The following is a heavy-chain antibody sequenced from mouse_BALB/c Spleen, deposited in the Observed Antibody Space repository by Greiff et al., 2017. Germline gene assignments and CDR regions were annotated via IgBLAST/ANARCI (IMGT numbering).Heavy chain of an antibody. D-gene: IGHD2-14*01. CDR1: GFAFSSYD. J-gene: IGHJ2*01. Sequence: EVKVVESGGGLVKPGGSLKLSCAASGFAFSSYDMSWVRQTPEKRLEWVAYISSGGGSTYYPDTVKGRFTISRDNAKNTLYLQMSSLKSEDTAMYYCARLGYPHFDYWGQGTTLTVSS. CDR3: ARLGYPHFDY. V-gene: IGHV5-12-1*01. CDR2: ISSGGGST.